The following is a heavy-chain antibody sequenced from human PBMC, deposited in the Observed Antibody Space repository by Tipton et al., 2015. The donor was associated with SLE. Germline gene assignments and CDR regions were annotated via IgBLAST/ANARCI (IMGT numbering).Heavy chain of an antibody. D-gene: IGHD2-15*01. CDR3: ARHSGYCSGGTCSFNWFDP. V-gene: IGHV4-39*02. J-gene: IGHJ5*02. CDR1: GGSISTGGYY. CDR2: VYYRGTA. Sequence: LRLSCTVSGGSISTGGYYWDWIRQSPGKGLEWIGSVYYRGTAYYNPSLKSRVTISVDTSKNDFSLKVTSVTAPDTAVYYCARHSGYCSGGTCSFNWFDPWGQGILVTVSS.